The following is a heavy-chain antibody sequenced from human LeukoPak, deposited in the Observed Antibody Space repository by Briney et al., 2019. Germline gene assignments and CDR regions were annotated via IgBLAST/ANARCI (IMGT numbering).Heavy chain of an antibody. J-gene: IGHJ4*02. Sequence: GGSLRLSCAASGFMFTTYWMTWVRQAPGKGPEWVANIKPDGSETYYVDSVKGRSTISRDNTKSLLYLQMNSLRGEDAAVYYCGGFGYEAAVDLWGQGTLVTVSS. V-gene: IGHV3-7*01. CDR2: IKPDGSET. CDR1: GFMFTTYW. D-gene: IGHD6-13*01. CDR3: GGFGYEAAVDL.